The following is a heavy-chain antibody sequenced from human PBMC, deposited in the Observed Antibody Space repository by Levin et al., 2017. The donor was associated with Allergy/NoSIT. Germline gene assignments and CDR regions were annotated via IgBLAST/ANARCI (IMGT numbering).Heavy chain of an antibody. Sequence: TLSLTCIVSGGSVSSGTYYWTWIRQPPGKALEWIGYIFSSGSTNYSPSLQSRVTISRDTSKNHFSLELNSVTAADTATYYCARGAGSYSGNYFLDYWGQGTLVTVSS. D-gene: IGHD1-26*01. CDR3: ARGAGSYSGNYFLDY. J-gene: IGHJ4*02. CDR1: GGSVSSGTYY. V-gene: IGHV4-61*03. CDR2: IFSSGST.